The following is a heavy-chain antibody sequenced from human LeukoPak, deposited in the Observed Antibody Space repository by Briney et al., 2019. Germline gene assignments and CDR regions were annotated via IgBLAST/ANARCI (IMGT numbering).Heavy chain of an antibody. Sequence: GGSLRLSCAASGFTFSSYGMHWVRQAPGKGLEWMAVISYDGSYKYYADSVKGRFTISRDNSKNTLYLQMNSLRAEDTAVYYCAGGLTTVDYWGQGTLVTVSS. CDR1: GFTFSSYG. J-gene: IGHJ4*02. V-gene: IGHV3-30*03. CDR3: AGGLTTVDY. CDR2: ISYDGSYK. D-gene: IGHD4-17*01.